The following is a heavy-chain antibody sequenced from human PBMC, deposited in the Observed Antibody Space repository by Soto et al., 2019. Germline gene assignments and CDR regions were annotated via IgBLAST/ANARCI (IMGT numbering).Heavy chain of an antibody. CDR2: ISGNGGST. CDR3: AKGFINDYSIDYFDY. D-gene: IGHD4-4*01. V-gene: IGHV3-23*01. CDR1: GFTFSSYA. Sequence: GGSLRLSCAASGFTFSSYAMSWVRQAPGKGLEWVSAISGNGGSTYYADSVKGRFTISRDNSKNTLYLQMNSLRAEDTAVYYCAKGFINDYSIDYFDYWGQGTLVTVSS. J-gene: IGHJ4*02.